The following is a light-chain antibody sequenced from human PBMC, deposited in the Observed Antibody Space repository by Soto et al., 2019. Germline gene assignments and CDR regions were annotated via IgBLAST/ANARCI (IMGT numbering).Light chain of an antibody. J-gene: IGKJ5*01. V-gene: IGKV3D-20*02. CDR2: GAS. CDR3: QQRSNWPIT. Sequence: EIVLTQSPGTLSLSPGHRATLSCRASQSFNSIYLAWYQQKRGQAPRVXSYGASSRATGIPVRFSGSGSGTEFTLTIGSLEPEDFEIYYCQQRSNWPITFGQGTRLEIK. CDR1: QSFNSIY.